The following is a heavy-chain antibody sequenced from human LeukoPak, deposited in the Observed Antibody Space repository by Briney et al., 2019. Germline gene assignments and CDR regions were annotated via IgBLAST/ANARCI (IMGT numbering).Heavy chain of an antibody. J-gene: IGHJ6*04. CDR1: GFTFSDYY. D-gene: IGHD5-18*01. V-gene: IGHV3-11*06. CDR2: ISSSSSYT. CDR3: ARDTGGYSYGSLGMDV. Sequence: GGSLRLSCAASGFTFSDYYMSWIRQAPGKGLEWVSYISSSSSYTNYADSVKGRFTISRDNAKNSLYLQMNSLRAEDTAVYYCARDTGGYSYGSLGMDVWGRGTTVTVSS.